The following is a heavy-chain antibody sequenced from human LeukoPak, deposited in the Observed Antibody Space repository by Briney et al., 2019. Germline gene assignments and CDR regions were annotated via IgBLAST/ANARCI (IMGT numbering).Heavy chain of an antibody. CDR1: GYSIRTGYY. V-gene: IGHV4-38-2*02. CDR2: VYHSGST. J-gene: IGHJ3*02. Sequence: SETLSLTCDVSGYSIRTGYYWGWVRQPPGKDLEWIGSVYHSGSTYYNPSLESRVTISVDRSKNHFSLRLSSVTAADTAVYYCARDLRYCSSTSCYSYAFDIWGQGTMVTVSS. D-gene: IGHD2-2*01. CDR3: ARDLRYCSSTSCYSYAFDI.